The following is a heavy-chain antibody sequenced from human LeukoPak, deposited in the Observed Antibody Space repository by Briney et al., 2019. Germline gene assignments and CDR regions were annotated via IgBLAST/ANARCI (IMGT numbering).Heavy chain of an antibody. CDR2: ISSSSSYI. V-gene: IGHV3-21*01. CDR3: ARAVAGTELGVY. D-gene: IGHD6-19*01. J-gene: IGHJ4*02. Sequence: PGRSLRLSCAASGFTFSSYSMNWVRQAPGKGLEWVSSISSSSSYIYYADSVKGRFTISRDNAKNSLYLQMNSLRAEDTAVYYCARAVAGTELGVYWGQGTLVTVSS. CDR1: GFTFSSYS.